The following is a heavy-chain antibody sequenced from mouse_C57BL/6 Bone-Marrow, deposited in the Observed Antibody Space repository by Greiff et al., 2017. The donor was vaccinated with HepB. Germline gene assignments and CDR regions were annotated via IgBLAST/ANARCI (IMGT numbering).Heavy chain of an antibody. CDR1: GFTFTSYS. V-gene: IGHV5-4*01. Sequence: EVQLQQSGGGLVKPGASLKLSCAASGFTFTSYSMTWVRQTPEKRLEWVATISDGGSYTNYPDNVKGRFTITIDNSKNTLYLQMSHLKSEDAAMYYCARDYGSGFDYWGQGTTLTVSS. CDR2: ISDGGSYT. CDR3: ARDYGSGFDY. D-gene: IGHD1-1*01. J-gene: IGHJ2*01.